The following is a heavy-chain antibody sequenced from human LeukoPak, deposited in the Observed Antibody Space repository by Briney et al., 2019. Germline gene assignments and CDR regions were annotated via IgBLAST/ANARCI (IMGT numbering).Heavy chain of an antibody. V-gene: IGHV3-7*05. J-gene: IGHJ5*02. CDR3: ARDLVAASPSGA. Sequence: GGSLRLSCAPSGFTLSSYWMSWVRQPPGKRLEWVANIKQDGSEKYYVDSVKGRFTISRDNAKNSLYLQMTSLRAEDTAVYYCARDLVAASPSGAWGQGTLVTVSS. D-gene: IGHD2-15*01. CDR1: GFTLSSYW. CDR2: IKQDGSEK.